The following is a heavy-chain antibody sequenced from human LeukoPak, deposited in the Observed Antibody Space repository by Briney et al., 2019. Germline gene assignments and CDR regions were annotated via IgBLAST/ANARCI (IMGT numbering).Heavy chain of an antibody. J-gene: IGHJ4*02. CDR3: VTDIRSGWRNY. CDR1: GYTLTESS. CDR2: FDPEDGEA. V-gene: IGHV1-24*01. D-gene: IGHD6-19*01. Sequence: GASEKVSCKVSGYTLTESSVHWVRQPPGKGLEWMGGFDPEDGEAIYAPKIQGRVTMTEDTSTDTAYLELRSLRSDDTAVYYCVTDIRSGWRNYWGQGTLITVSS.